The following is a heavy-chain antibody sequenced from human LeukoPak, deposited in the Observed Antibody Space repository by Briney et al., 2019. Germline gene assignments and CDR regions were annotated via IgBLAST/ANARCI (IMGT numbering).Heavy chain of an antibody. CDR2: INHSGST. V-gene: IGHV4-34*01. CDR1: GGSFSGYY. Sequence: SETLSLTCAVYGGSFSGYYWSWIRQPPGKGLEWIGEINHSGSTNYNPSLKSRVTISVDTSKNQFSLKLSSVTAADTAVYYCARLCIVVVPAAMFGGSYYYYMDVWGKGTTVTVSS. D-gene: IGHD2-2*01. CDR3: ARLCIVVVPAAMFGGSYYYYMDV. J-gene: IGHJ6*03.